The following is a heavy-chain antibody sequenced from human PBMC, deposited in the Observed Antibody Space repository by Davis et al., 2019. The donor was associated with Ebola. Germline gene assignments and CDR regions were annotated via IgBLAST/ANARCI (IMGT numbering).Heavy chain of an antibody. V-gene: IGHV3-74*01. Sequence: PGGSLRLSCAASGFTFSKHWMHWVRQAPGKGLVWVSRINSEGSGTSYADSVKGRFTISRDNAKNTLYLQMNSLRAEDTAVYYCARVLAARPWYFDLWGRGTLVTVSS. J-gene: IGHJ2*01. CDR1: GFTFSKHW. CDR3: ARVLAARPWYFDL. D-gene: IGHD6-6*01. CDR2: INSEGSGT.